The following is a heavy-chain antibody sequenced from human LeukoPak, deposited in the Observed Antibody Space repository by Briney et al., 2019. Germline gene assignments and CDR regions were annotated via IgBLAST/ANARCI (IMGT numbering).Heavy chain of an antibody. D-gene: IGHD5-18*01. CDR2: ISTNGGST. V-gene: IGHV3-64D*09. CDR1: GFTFSSYG. Sequence: GGSLRLSCSASGFTFSSYGMHWVRQAPGKGLQYVSAISTNGGSTYYADSVKGRFTISRDNSKNTLYLQMSSLRAEDTAVYYSVKGVETAMVPDYWGQGTLVTVSS. CDR3: VKGVETAMVPDY. J-gene: IGHJ4*02.